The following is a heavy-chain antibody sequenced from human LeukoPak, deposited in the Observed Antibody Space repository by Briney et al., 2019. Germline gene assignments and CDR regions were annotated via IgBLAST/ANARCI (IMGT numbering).Heavy chain of an antibody. D-gene: IGHD2-15*01. CDR1: GYSISSGYY. CDR2: IYHSGST. J-gene: IGHJ4*02. Sequence: SETLSLTCTVSGYSISSGYYWGWIRQPPGKGLEWIGSIYHSGSTYYNPSLKSRVTVSVDTSKNQFSLKLSSVTAADTAVYFCARDSRYCSGGNCHLRFDYWGQGTLVTVSS. V-gene: IGHV4-38-2*02. CDR3: ARDSRYCSGGNCHLRFDY.